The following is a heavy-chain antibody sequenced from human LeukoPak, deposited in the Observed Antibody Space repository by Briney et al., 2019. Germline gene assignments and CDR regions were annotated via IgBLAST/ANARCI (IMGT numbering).Heavy chain of an antibody. J-gene: IGHJ4*02. Sequence: GGSLRLSCAASGFTFSSYAMSWVRQAPGKGLEWVSAISGSGGSTYYAHSVKGRFTISRDNSKNTLYLQMNSLRAEDTAVYYCAKDLGITMVRGSFDYWGQGTLVTVSS. D-gene: IGHD3-10*01. CDR1: GFTFSSYA. CDR3: AKDLGITMVRGSFDY. CDR2: ISGSGGST. V-gene: IGHV3-23*01.